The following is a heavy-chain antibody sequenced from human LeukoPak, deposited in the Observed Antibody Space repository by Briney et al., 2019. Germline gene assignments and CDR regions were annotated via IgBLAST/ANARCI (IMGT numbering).Heavy chain of an antibody. D-gene: IGHD4-17*01. CDR1: GYTFTSYG. Sequence: ASVKVSCKASGYTFTSYGISWVRQAPGQGLEWMGWISAYNGNTNYAQKLHGRVTMTTDTSTGTAYMELRSLRSDDTAVYYCARDLGYGDYLALAFDPWGQGTLVTVSS. V-gene: IGHV1-18*01. CDR2: ISAYNGNT. J-gene: IGHJ5*02. CDR3: ARDLGYGDYLALAFDP.